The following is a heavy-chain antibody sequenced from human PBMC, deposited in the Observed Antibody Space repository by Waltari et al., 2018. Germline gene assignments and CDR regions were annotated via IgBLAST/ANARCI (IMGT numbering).Heavy chain of an antibody. CDR1: GYTFTSYD. V-gene: IGHV1-8*01. CDR3: ARGETVRGYYYDYYYMDV. J-gene: IGHJ6*03. D-gene: IGHD3-10*01. Sequence: QVQLVQSGAEVKKHGASVKVSCKASGYTFTSYDINWLRPATGQGLEWMGWRKPSSGTTGEAKKYQGRVTVTGKTARRTAYMEMSGLRSENTAGYYCARGETVRGYYYDYYYMDVWGKGTTVTVSS. CDR2: RKPSSGTT.